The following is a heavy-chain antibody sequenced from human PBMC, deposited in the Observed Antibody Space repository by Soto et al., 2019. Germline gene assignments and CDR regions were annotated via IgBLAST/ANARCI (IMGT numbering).Heavy chain of an antibody. CDR2: ISSSSSRI. D-gene: IGHD6-25*01. V-gene: IGHV3-48*04. J-gene: IGHJ4*02. CDR1: GFSFNTYA. CDR3: ASDPGIAAAGMDY. Sequence: EVQLVESGGGLIQPGGSLRLSCAASGFSFNTYAMNWVRQAPGKGLEWISYISSSSSRIYYADSVKGRFTLSRDNAKNSLYLQMNSLRAEDPAVYYCASDPGIAAAGMDYWGQGTLVTVSS.